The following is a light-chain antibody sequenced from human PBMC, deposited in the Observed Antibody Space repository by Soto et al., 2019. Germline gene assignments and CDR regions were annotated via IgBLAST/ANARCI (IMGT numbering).Light chain of an antibody. CDR1: STDVGGYNY. Sequence: QSVLTQPRSVSGSPGQSVTISCTGTSTDVGGYNYVSWYQHHPGKVPKLMLYDVSKRPSGVPDRFSGSKSGNTASLTISGRQDEDAADYYCWSYAGRDTLYVFGSGTKLTVL. CDR2: DVS. J-gene: IGLJ1*01. V-gene: IGLV2-11*01. CDR3: WSYAGRDTLYV.